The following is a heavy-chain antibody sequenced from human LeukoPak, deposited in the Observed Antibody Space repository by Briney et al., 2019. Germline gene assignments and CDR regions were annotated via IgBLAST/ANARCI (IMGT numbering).Heavy chain of an antibody. J-gene: IGHJ4*02. CDR2: IRSKAYRGAT. V-gene: IGHV3-49*04. CDR3: TSTYDSSSYYHSGVDY. CDR1: GFTVGDYA. Sequence: GGSLRLSCTGSGFTVGDYAMSWVRQAPGKGLEWVGFIRSKAYRGATEYAASVKGRFTISRDDSKSIAYLQVNSLKTEDTAIYYCTSTYDSSSYYHSGVDYWGQGTLVTVSS. D-gene: IGHD3-22*01.